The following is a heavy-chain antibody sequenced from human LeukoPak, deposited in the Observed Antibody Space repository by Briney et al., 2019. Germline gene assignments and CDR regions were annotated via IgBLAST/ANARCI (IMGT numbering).Heavy chain of an antibody. J-gene: IGHJ4*02. CDR1: GFTFSSYA. D-gene: IGHD3-22*01. CDR2: ISYDGSNK. Sequence: GGSLRLSCAASGFTFSSYAMHWVRQAPGKGLEWAAVISYDGSNKYYADSVKGRFTISRDNSKNTLYLQMNSLRAEDTAVYYCARDRRYYDSSGYPWWGQGTLVTVSS. V-gene: IGHV3-30*04. CDR3: ARDRRYYDSSGYPW.